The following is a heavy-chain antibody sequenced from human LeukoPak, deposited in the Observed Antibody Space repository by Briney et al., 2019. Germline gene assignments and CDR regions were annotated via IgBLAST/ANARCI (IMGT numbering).Heavy chain of an antibody. J-gene: IGHJ4*02. D-gene: IGHD4-17*01. Sequence: GGSLRLSCSASGFTFSTYFMHWVRQAPGKGLEWVSSISGSGGSTYYADSVKGRFTISRDNSKNTLYLQMNSLRAEDTAVYYCANGYGPRFDYWGQGTLVTVSS. CDR2: ISGSGGST. CDR1: GFTFSTYF. V-gene: IGHV3-23*01. CDR3: ANGYGPRFDY.